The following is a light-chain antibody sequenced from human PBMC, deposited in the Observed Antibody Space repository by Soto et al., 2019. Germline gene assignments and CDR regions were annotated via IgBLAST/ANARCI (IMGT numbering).Light chain of an antibody. CDR1: SSDVGGYDY. CDR3: CSYAGSYTYV. J-gene: IGLJ7*01. Sequence: QSALTQPRSVSGSPGQSVTISCTGTSSDVGGYDYVSWYQQHPDKAPKLMIYDVNERPSGVPDRFSGSKSGNTASLTISGLQAEDEADCYCCSYAGSYTYVFGIGTQLTVL. CDR2: DVN. V-gene: IGLV2-11*01.